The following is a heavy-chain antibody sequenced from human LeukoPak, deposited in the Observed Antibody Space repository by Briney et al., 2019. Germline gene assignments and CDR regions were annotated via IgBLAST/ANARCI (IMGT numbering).Heavy chain of an antibody. J-gene: IGHJ4*02. CDR3: ARGLGDYFDVIDY. V-gene: IGHV4-38-2*02. CDR1: GYSISSGYY. CDR2: IYHSGST. D-gene: IGHD4-17*01. Sequence: SETLSLTCTVSGYSISSGYYWGWIRQPPGKGLEWIGSIYHSGSTYYNPSLKSRVTISVDTSKNQFSLKLNSVTAADTAVYYCARGLGDYFDVIDYWGQGTLVTVSS.